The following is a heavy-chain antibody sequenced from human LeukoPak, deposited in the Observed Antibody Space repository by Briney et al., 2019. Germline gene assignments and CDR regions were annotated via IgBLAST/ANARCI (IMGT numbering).Heavy chain of an antibody. J-gene: IGHJ4*02. CDR2: IRGSGVYT. D-gene: IGHD1-26*01. CDR1: GFTFSSYG. Sequence: GGSLCLSCAASGFTFSSYGMSWVCQTPGKGLEWVSVIRGSGVYTLYADSVKGRLTISRDNSKNTLYLQMNSLRAEDTAIYFCATKTCGTYGYFESGGQGTLVTVSS. CDR3: ATKTCGTYGYFES. V-gene: IGHV3-23*01.